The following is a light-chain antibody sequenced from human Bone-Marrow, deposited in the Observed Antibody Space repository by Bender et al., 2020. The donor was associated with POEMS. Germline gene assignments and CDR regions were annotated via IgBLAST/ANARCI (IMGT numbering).Light chain of an antibody. J-gene: IGLJ3*02. CDR1: SSNIVTNP. Sequence: QSVLTQPPSASGTPGQRVIISCSGSSSNIVTNPVNWYQHLPGTAPKVLIYNTNQRPSGVPDRFSGSKSGTSASLAISALQSEDEGDYYCATWYDSLNGWVFGGGTKLAVL. CDR2: NTN. CDR3: ATWYDSLNGWV. V-gene: IGLV1-44*01.